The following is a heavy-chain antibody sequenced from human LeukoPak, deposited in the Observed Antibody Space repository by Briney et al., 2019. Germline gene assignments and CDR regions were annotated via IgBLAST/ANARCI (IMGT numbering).Heavy chain of an antibody. Sequence: EASVKVSCKASGYTFTGYGISWVRQAPGQGLEWMGWISAYNGNTNYAQKLQGRVTMTTDTSTSTAYMELRSLRSDDTAVYYCARGDGRNWGYRDHAFDIWGQGTMVTVSS. CDR1: GYTFTGYG. D-gene: IGHD7-27*01. CDR2: ISAYNGNT. V-gene: IGHV1-18*01. CDR3: ARGDGRNWGYRDHAFDI. J-gene: IGHJ3*02.